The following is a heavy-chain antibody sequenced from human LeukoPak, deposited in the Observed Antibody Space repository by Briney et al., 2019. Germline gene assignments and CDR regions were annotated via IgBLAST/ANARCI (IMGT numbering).Heavy chain of an antibody. CDR3: ARDRGYSGYDLVAFDI. CDR1: GGTFSSYA. D-gene: IGHD5-12*01. CDR2: IIPIFGTA. J-gene: IGHJ3*02. Sequence: ASVKVSCKASGGTFSSYAISWVRQAPGQGLEWMGGIIPIFGTANYAQKFRGRVTITADESTSTAYMELSSLRSEDTAVYYCARDRGYSGYDLVAFDIWGQGTMVTVSS. V-gene: IGHV1-69*13.